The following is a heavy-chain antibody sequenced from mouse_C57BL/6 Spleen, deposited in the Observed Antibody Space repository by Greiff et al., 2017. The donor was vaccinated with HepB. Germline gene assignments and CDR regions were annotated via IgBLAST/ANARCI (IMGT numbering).Heavy chain of an antibody. CDR2: ISDGGSYT. V-gene: IGHV5-4*03. D-gene: IGHD2-14*01. Sequence: EVKLMESGGGLVKPGGSLKLSCAASGFTFSSYAMSWVRQTPEKRLEWVATISDGGSYTYYPDNVKGRFTISRDNAKNNLYLQMSHLKSEDTAMYYCARGGYGGSWDAMDYWGQETSVTVSS. CDR3: ARGGYGGSWDAMDY. CDR1: GFTFSSYA. J-gene: IGHJ4*01.